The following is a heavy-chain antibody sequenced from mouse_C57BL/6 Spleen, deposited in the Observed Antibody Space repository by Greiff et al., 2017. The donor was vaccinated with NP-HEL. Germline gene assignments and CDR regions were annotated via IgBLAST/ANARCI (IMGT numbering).Heavy chain of an antibody. Sequence: EVQLQQSGAELVRPGASVKLSCTASGFNIKDDYMHWVKQRPEQGLEWIGWIDPENGDTEYASKFQGKATITADTSSNTAYLQLSSLTSEDTAVYYCTTFYYYGSSRYCDYWGQGTTLTVSS. V-gene: IGHV14-4*01. CDR2: IDPENGDT. J-gene: IGHJ2*01. CDR3: TTFYYYGSSRYCDY. CDR1: GFNIKDDY. D-gene: IGHD1-1*01.